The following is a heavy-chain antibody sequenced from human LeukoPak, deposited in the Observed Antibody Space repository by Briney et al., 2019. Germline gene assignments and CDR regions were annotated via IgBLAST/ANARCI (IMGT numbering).Heavy chain of an antibody. D-gene: IGHD3-10*01. CDR2: IWYDGSNK. V-gene: IGHV3-33*01. CDR3: ARDRGSTYYGMDV. Sequence: PGRSLRLSCAASGFTFRSYGIHWVRQAPGKGLEWVAVIWYDGSNKYYADSVKGRFTISRDNSKNMLYLQMNSLRAEDTAAYYCARDRGSTYYGMDVWGQGTTVTVSS. CDR1: GFTFRSYG. J-gene: IGHJ6*02.